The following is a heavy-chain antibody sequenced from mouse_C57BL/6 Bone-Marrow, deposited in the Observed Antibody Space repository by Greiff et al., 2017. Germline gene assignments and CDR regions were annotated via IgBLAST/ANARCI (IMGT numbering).Heavy chain of an antibody. CDR1: GYTFTGYW. CDR2: ILPGSGST. J-gene: IGHJ1*03. D-gene: IGHD2-5*01. CDR3: AREGFYSNYVYWYFDV. V-gene: IGHV1-9*01. Sequence: VQLQQSGAELMKPGASVKLSCKATGYTFTGYWIEWVKQRPGHGLEWIGEILPGSGSTNYNEKFKGKATFTADTSSNTAYMQLSSLTTEDSAIYYCAREGFYSNYVYWYFDVWGTGTTVTGSS.